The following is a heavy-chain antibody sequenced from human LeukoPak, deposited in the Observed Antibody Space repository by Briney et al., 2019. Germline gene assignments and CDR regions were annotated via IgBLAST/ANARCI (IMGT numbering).Heavy chain of an antibody. CDR1: GGSISSYY. Sequence: SETLSLTCTVSGGSISSYYWSWIRQPPGKGLEWIGYIYYSGSTNYNPSLKSRVTISVDTSKNQFSLKLSSVTAADTAVYYCARDGTYSSGWYGYYDHWGQGTLVTVSS. CDR2: IYYSGST. J-gene: IGHJ4*02. D-gene: IGHD6-19*01. V-gene: IGHV4-59*12. CDR3: ARDGTYSSGWYGYYDH.